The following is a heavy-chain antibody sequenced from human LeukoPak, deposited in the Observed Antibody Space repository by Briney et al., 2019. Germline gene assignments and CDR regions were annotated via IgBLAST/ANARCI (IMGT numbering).Heavy chain of an antibody. CDR1: GGSFSGYY. CDR2: INHSGST. D-gene: IGHD1-7*01. Sequence: SETLSLTCAVYGGSFSGYYWSWIRQPPGKGLEWIGEINHSGSTNYNPSLKSRVTISVDTSKNQFSLKLSSVTAADTAVYYCARGTWNYAYYYYMDVWGKGTTVTVSS. V-gene: IGHV4-34*01. J-gene: IGHJ6*03. CDR3: ARGTWNYAYYYYMDV.